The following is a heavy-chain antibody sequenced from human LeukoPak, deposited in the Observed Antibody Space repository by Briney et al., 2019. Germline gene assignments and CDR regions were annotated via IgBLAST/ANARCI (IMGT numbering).Heavy chain of an antibody. Sequence: SQTLSLTCTVSGGSISSGSYYWSWIRQPAGKGLEWIGRIYTSGSTNYNPSLKSRVTISVDTSKNQFSLKLSSVTAADTAVYYCARGWGSSWYYFDYWGQGTLVTVSS. D-gene: IGHD6-13*01. CDR1: GGSISSGSYY. CDR3: ARGWGSSWYYFDY. V-gene: IGHV4-61*02. CDR2: IYTSGST. J-gene: IGHJ4*02.